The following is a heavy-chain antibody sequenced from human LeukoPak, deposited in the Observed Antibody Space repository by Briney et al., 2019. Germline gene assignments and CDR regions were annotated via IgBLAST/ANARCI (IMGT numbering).Heavy chain of an antibody. CDR2: IKTKGEGGPT. CDR3: TADVSDSDGPPHDY. V-gene: IGHV3-15*01. Sequence: GGSLRLSCAGSGVTFTNAWMNWVRQAPGEGLEWVARIKTKGEGGPTEHAAPVRGRFTISRDDSENTLYLQMNSLKIEDTAVYYCTADVSDSDGPPHDYWGQGTLVTVSS. J-gene: IGHJ4*02. D-gene: IGHD2-15*01. CDR1: GVTFTNAW.